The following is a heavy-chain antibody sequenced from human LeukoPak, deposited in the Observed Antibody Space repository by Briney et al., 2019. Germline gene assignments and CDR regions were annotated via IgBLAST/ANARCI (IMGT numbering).Heavy chain of an antibody. Sequence: GGSLRLSCAASGFTFSRYALHWVRQAPGKGLEWVAVISSDGSNKYYAGSVEGRFTISRDNYNNTLLLQMNSLRAEDTAVYYCARSVVVPPTPDYWGQGTLVTVSS. CDR3: ARSVVVPPTPDY. CDR1: GFTFSRYA. J-gene: IGHJ4*02. CDR2: ISSDGSNK. V-gene: IGHV3-30-3*01. D-gene: IGHD2-15*01.